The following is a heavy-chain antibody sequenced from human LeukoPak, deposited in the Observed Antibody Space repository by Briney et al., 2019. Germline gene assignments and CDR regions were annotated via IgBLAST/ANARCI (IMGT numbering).Heavy chain of an antibody. D-gene: IGHD3-22*01. CDR3: AKDPGLDAFDT. V-gene: IGHV3-23*01. J-gene: IGHJ3*02. CDR1: GFTLSSYA. CDR2: TRGGGSGT. Sequence: PGGSLRLSCAASGFTLSSYAMSWVRQAPGKGLEWVSTTRGGGSGTHYADSVKGRFTISRDSSNNTLSLQMNSLRAKDTAVYFCAKDPGLDAFDTSGPGTMVTVSS.